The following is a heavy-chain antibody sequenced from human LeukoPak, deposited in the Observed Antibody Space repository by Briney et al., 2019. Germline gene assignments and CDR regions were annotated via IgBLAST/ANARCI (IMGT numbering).Heavy chain of an antibody. V-gene: IGHV4-31*03. CDR3: ARNYESGYSIGP. Sequence: NPSETLSLTCTVSGGSISSGGYYWSWIRQHPGKGLEWIGYIYYSGSTYYNPSLKSRVTISVDTSKNQFSLKLSSVTAADTAIYYCARNYESGYSIGPWGQGTLVTVSS. CDR1: GGSISSGGYY. D-gene: IGHD3-3*01. CDR2: IYYSGST. J-gene: IGHJ5*02.